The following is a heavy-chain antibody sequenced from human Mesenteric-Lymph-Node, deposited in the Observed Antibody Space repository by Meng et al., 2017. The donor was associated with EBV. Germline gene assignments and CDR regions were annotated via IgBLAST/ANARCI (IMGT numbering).Heavy chain of an antibody. CDR3: ARDRDAYNYYFDY. CDR1: GDTFSTYA. D-gene: IGHD5-24*01. J-gene: IGHJ4*02. CDR2: IIPLFGPP. Sequence: QVPLVQSGAGVKKPGSSVYVSCTTSGDTFSTYALTWVRQDPGPGPEWMGGIIPLFGPPNYAQKFQGRVTIIADESTNTAYMELSSLRSEDTAVYYCARDRDAYNYYFDYWGQGTLVTVSS. V-gene: IGHV1-69*01.